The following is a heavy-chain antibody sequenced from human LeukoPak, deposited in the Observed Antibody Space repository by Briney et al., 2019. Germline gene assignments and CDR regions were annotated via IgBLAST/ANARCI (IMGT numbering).Heavy chain of an antibody. J-gene: IGHJ4*02. CDR2: IYSGGST. CDR1: GFTVSSNY. V-gene: IGHV3-53*01. CDR3: ARVDTAMVPTDY. D-gene: IGHD5-18*01. Sequence: GGSLRLSCAASGFTVSSNYMSWVRQAPGKGLEWVSVIYSGGSTYYADSVKGRFTISRDNSKNTLYLQMNSLRAEDTAVYYCARVDTAMVPTDYWGQGTLVTVSA.